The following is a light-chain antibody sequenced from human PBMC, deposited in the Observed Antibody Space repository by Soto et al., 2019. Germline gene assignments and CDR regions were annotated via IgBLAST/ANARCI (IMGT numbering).Light chain of an antibody. J-gene: IGKJ2*01. V-gene: IGKV4-1*01. CDR3: QQYYSPPHS. Sequence: DIVMTQSPDSLAVSLGERATIHCKSSHIVLYSSNNKNYLAWYQQKPGQPPKLLIYWASTRESGVPDRFSGSGSGTDFTLTISSLQAEDVAVYYCQQYYSPPHSFGQGTKVEIK. CDR1: HIVLYSSNNKNY. CDR2: WAS.